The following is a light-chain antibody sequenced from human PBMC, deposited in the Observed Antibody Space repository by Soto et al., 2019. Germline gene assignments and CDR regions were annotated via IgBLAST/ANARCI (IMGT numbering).Light chain of an antibody. V-gene: IGKV3-11*01. J-gene: IGKJ2*01. CDR2: DAS. Sequence: EIVLTQSPATLSLSPGERATLSCRASQSVSSYLGWYQQKPGQAPRLLIYDASKRATGIPARFSGSGSGTDFTLTISSLEPEDFAVYYCQQRGTLPYTFGQGTNLEIK. CDR3: QQRGTLPYT. CDR1: QSVSSY.